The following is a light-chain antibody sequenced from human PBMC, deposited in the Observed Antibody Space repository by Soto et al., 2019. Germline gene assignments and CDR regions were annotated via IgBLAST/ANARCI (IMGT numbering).Light chain of an antibody. CDR3: QHYGPSSAT. CDR1: QGVTTN. Sequence: EIVMTQSPATLSVSPGERATLSCRAGQGVTTNFAWYQQKSGQSPRLLIYDASSRATGLPDRFSGSRSGTDFTLTIARLEPEDFAVYYCQHYGPSSATFGQGTKVEIK. CDR2: DAS. V-gene: IGKV3-20*01. J-gene: IGKJ1*01.